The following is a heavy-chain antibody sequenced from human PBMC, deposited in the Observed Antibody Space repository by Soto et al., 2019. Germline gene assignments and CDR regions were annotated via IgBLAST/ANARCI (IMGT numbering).Heavy chain of an antibody. Sequence: SVKVSCKASGFTFTSSAVQWVRQARGQRLEWIGWIVVGSGNTNYAQKFQERVTITRDMSTSTAYMELSSLRSEDTAVYYCAAGGNYGDYWGYYGHFDYWGQGTLVTVSS. CDR3: AAGGNYGDYWGYYGHFDY. D-gene: IGHD4-17*01. CDR2: IVVGSGNT. J-gene: IGHJ4*02. CDR1: GFTFTSSA. V-gene: IGHV1-58*01.